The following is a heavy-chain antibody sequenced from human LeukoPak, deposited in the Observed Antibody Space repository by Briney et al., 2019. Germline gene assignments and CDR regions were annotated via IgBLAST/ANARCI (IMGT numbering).Heavy chain of an antibody. J-gene: IGHJ4*02. D-gene: IGHD1-26*01. CDR2: IVVGSGNT. Sequence: SVKVSCKASGFTFTSSAVQWVRRARGQRLEWIGWIVVGSGNTNYAQKFQERVTITRDMSTSTAYMELSSLRSEDTAVYYCAADRWIVGATTPFDYWGQGTLVTVSS. CDR1: GFTFTSSA. CDR3: AADRWIVGATTPFDY. V-gene: IGHV1-58*01.